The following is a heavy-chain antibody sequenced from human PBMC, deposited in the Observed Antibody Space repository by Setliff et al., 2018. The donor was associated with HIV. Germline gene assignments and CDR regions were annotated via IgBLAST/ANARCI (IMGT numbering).Heavy chain of an antibody. CDR1: GGSICSYC. J-gene: IGHJ5*02. CDR2: IFTSGST. D-gene: IGHD3-10*01. Sequence: SETLSLTCTVSGGSICSYCWNWIRQPPGRGLEWIGYIFTSGSTKYNPSLQSRVTMSIDTSKNQFSLKLTSVTAADTAVYYCARRIDNSGSFPDKNWFDTWGQGSLVTVSS. V-gene: IGHV4-4*09. CDR3: ARRIDNSGSFPDKNWFDT.